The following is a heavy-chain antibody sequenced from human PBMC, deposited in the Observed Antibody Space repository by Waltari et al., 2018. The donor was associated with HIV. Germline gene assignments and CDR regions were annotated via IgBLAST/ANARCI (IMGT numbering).Heavy chain of an antibody. V-gene: IGHV3-15*01. CDR2: IRSKKDGGTA. Sequence: EVNLKESGGGLVKPGGSLSLSCEALGFSFSDAGMGWVRQRPGQEPEWVGRIRSKKDGGTADYASPVKGRFTFSRDDSKEILYLQMDSLKTEDSGVYYCSTLDPYRSGFRGFMWGQGTLVIVSS. J-gene: IGHJ4*02. D-gene: IGHD6-19*01. CDR3: STLDPYRSGFRGFM. CDR1: GFSFSDAG.